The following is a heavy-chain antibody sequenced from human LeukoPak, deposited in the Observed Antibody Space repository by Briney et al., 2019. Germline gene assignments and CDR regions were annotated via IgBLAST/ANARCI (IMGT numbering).Heavy chain of an antibody. CDR2: ISSSGSTI. Sequence: GGSLRLSCAASGFTFSDYYMSWIRQAPGKGLEWVSYISSSGSTIYYADSVKGRFTISRDNAKNSLYLQMNSLRVEDTAVYYCARDKKSLPEFDYWGQGTLVTVSS. CDR3: ARDKKSLPEFDY. V-gene: IGHV3-11*04. CDR1: GFTFSDYY. J-gene: IGHJ4*02. D-gene: IGHD2-2*01.